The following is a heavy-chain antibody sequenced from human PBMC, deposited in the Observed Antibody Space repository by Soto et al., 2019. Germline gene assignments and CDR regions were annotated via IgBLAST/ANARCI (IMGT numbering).Heavy chain of an antibody. D-gene: IGHD3-22*01. V-gene: IGHV4-61*01. CDR3: ARDRNDYYDSSGYRHAFDI. CDR2: IYYSGST. J-gene: IGHJ3*02. Sequence: SETLSLTCTVSGGSVSSGSYYWSWIRQPPGKGLEWIGYIYYSGSTNYNPSLKSRVTISVDTSKNQFSLKLSSVTAADTAVYYCARDRNDYYDSSGYRHAFDIWGQGTMVT. CDR1: GGSVSSGSYY.